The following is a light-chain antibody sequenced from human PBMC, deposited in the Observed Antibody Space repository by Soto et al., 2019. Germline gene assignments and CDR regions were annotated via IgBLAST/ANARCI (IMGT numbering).Light chain of an antibody. Sequence: QSALTQPASVSGSPGQSITISCTGTSCDVGSYNLVSWYQQHPGKAPKLMIYEGSKRPSGVSNRFSGSKSGNTASLTISGLQAEDEADYYCCSYAGISTWVFGGGTKLTVL. CDR2: EGS. J-gene: IGLJ3*02. CDR3: CSYAGISTWV. CDR1: SCDVGSYNL. V-gene: IGLV2-23*01.